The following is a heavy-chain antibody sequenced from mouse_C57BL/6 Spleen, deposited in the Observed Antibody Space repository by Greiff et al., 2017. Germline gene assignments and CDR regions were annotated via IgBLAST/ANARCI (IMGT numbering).Heavy chain of an antibody. J-gene: IGHJ2*01. Sequence: VQLQQPGAELVRPGSSVKLSCKASGYTFTSYWMDWVKQRPGQGLEWIGNIYPSDSETHYNQKFKDKAKLTVDKSSSTAYMQLSSLTSEDSAVYYCARGGYFDYWGQGTTLTVSS. CDR3: ARGGYFDY. V-gene: IGHV1-61*01. CDR1: GYTFTSYW. CDR2: IYPSDSET.